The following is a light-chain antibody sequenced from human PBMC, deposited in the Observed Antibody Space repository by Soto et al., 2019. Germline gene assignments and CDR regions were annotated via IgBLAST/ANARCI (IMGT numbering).Light chain of an antibody. J-gene: IGLJ3*02. V-gene: IGLV1-44*01. Sequence: QSVLTQPPSASGTPGQRVTICCSGSSSNIGSNTVNWYQQLPGTAPKLLIYSNNQRPSGVPDRFSGSKSDTSASLAISGLQSEDEADYYCAAWDDSLNGWVFGGGTQLTVL. CDR2: SNN. CDR3: AAWDDSLNGWV. CDR1: SSNIGSNT.